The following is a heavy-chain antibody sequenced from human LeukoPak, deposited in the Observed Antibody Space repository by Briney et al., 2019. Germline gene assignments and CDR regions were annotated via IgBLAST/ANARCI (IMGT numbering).Heavy chain of an antibody. V-gene: IGHV3-23*01. CDR3: AKDLLRKEYYFDY. J-gene: IGHJ4*02. CDR2: ISPSGGIT. Sequence: GGSLRLSCGASGFTFSSHGMNWVRQAPGKGLEWVSGISPSGGITYYTDSVKGRFTISRDNSKNTLYLQMNSLRAEDTAVYYCAKDLLRKEYYFDYWGQGTLVTVSS. CDR1: GFTFSSHG. D-gene: IGHD3-10*01.